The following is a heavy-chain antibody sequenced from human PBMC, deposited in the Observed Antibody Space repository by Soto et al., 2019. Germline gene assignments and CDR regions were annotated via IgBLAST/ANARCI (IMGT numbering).Heavy chain of an antibody. CDR1: GYTFTGYY. V-gene: IGHV1-2*02. D-gene: IGHD6-19*01. CDR3: ARPPGYISDWYYFDL. CDR2: ISPKSGGT. Sequence: ASVKVFCKASGYTFTGYYMHWVRQAPGQGFEWMGRISPKSGGTNYAQKFQGRVTMTWDTSLNTAYMELSSLISEDTAVYYCARPPGYISDWYYFDLWGQGTLVTVSS. J-gene: IGHJ4*02.